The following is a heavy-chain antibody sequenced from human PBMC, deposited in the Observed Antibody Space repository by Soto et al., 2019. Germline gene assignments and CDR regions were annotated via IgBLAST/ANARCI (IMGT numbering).Heavy chain of an antibody. CDR3: VRDLLGSGGHFDY. D-gene: IGHD7-27*01. J-gene: IGHJ4*02. CDR1: GFTFNIYG. Sequence: GGSLRLSCAASGFTFNIYGVHWVRQAPDKGLEWVALISYDGSNQYYADSVKGRFTISRDNSRNTVYLQMNSLRAEDTAVYHCVRDLLGSGGHFDYWGQGTPVTVSS. CDR2: ISYDGSNQ. V-gene: IGHV3-30*03.